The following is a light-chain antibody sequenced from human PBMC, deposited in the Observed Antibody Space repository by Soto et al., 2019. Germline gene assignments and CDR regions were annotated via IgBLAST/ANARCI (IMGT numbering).Light chain of an antibody. CDR1: QVISTS. CDR3: QQLFDSPIT. J-gene: IGKJ5*01. V-gene: IGKV1-9*01. Sequence: DIHLTQSPSFLSPSILEIVTITSRASQVISTSLAWYQVKPGKAPKLLIYAASTLESGVPSRFSATVSGTEFSLTITSLQPEDFATYYCQQLFDSPITFGQGTRLEIK. CDR2: AAS.